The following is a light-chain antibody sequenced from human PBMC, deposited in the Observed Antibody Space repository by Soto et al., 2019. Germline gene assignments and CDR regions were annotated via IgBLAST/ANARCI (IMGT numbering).Light chain of an antibody. V-gene: IGKV1-5*01. CDR1: QRISSW. CDR2: DAS. CDR3: QQYNSYWT. J-gene: IGKJ1*01. Sequence: DIQMTQSPSTLSASVGDRVTITCRASQRISSWLAWYQQKPGKAPKLLIYDASSLESGVPSRFSGSGSGTEFTLTISSLQHDDFATYYCQQYNSYWTFGQGTKVEIK.